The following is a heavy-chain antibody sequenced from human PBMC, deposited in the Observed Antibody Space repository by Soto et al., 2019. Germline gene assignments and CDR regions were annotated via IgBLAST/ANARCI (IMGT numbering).Heavy chain of an antibody. CDR3: ARDSRDGSGWYFDY. CDR2: ISANNGNT. D-gene: IGHD6-19*01. V-gene: IGHV1-18*04. J-gene: IGHJ4*02. CDR1: GYTFNSYA. Sequence: ASVKVSCKASGYTFNSYAFTWVRQAPGQGLEWMGWISANNGNTNYAQKFQGRVTMTTDTSTNTVYMELRSLRSDDTAVYYRARDSRDGSGWYFDYWGQGTLVTVSS.